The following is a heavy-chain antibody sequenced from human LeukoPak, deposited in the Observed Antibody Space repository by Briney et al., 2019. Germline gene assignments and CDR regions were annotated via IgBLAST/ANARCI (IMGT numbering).Heavy chain of an antibody. D-gene: IGHD3-10*01. J-gene: IGHJ4*02. CDR2: INPSGGST. CDR3: ARALRLWFGEPLDDY. Sequence: ASVKVSCKASGYAFTSYYMHWVRQAPGQGLEWMGIINPSGGSTSYAQKFQGRVTMTRDMSTSTVYMELSSLRSEDTAVYYCARALRLWFGEPLDDYWGQGTLVTVSS. CDR1: GYAFTSYY. V-gene: IGHV1-46*01.